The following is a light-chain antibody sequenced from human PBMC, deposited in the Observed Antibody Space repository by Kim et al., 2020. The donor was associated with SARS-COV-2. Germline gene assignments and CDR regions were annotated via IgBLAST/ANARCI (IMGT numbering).Light chain of an antibody. Sequence: QSALTQPPSVSAAPGQKVTISCSGSTSNIGSGYVSWYQHIPGTAPRLVIYDNDKRPTGIPDRFSGAKSGTSASLGITGLQAGDEADYHCGTWDNRLSAVIFGGGTQLTVL. CDR2: DND. CDR3: GTWDNRLSAVI. J-gene: IGLJ2*01. CDR1: TSNIGSGY. V-gene: IGLV1-51*01.